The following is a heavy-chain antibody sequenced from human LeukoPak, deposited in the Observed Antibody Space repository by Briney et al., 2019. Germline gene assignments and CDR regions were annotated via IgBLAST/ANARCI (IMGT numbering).Heavy chain of an antibody. CDR3: VRTLPAAKVFDY. Sequence: PSETLSLTCAVSGVSMSSAGTSWSWIRQPPGRGLEWIGYIYHSGSTYYNPSLKSRVTISVDRSKNQFSLKLSSVAAAETAVYYCVRTLPAAKVFDYWGQGTLVTVSS. CDR2: IYHSGST. CDR1: GVSMSSAGTS. D-gene: IGHD2-2*01. J-gene: IGHJ4*02. V-gene: IGHV4-30-2*01.